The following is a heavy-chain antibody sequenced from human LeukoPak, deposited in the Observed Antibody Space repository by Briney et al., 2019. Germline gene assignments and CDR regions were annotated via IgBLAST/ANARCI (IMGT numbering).Heavy chain of an antibody. CDR2: ISGRGVST. D-gene: IGHD5-18*01. CDR3: AKHTGPIYYYSGMDV. J-gene: IGHJ6*02. V-gene: IGHV3-23*01. Sequence: QPGGSLRLSCAASGFIFSNYAMSWVRQAPGKGLEWVSCISGRGVSTYYADSVKGRFTISRDNSKNTLYLQMNSLRAEDTAVYYCAKHTGPIYYYSGMDVWGQGTTVTVSS. CDR1: GFIFSNYA.